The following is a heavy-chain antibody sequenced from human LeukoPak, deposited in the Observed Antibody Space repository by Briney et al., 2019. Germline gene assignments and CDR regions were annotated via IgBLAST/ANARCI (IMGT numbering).Heavy chain of an antibody. CDR2: INHSGST. CDR3: ARKLKSSSFYSWFDP. D-gene: IGHD6-6*01. Sequence: SETLSLACAVYGGSFSGYYWSWIRQPPGKGLEWIGEINHSGSTNYNPSLKSRVTISVDTSKNQFSLKLSSVTAADTAVYYCARKLKSSSFYSWFDPWGQGTLVTVSS. V-gene: IGHV4-34*01. J-gene: IGHJ5*02. CDR1: GGSFSGYY.